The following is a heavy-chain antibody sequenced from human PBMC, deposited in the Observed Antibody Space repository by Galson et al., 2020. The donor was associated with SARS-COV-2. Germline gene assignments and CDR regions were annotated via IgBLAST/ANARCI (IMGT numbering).Heavy chain of an antibody. CDR1: GFTFSDYS. CDR2: ISSTSGTM. J-gene: IGHJ5*02. D-gene: IGHD3-9*01. Sequence: GESLKISCVGSGFTFSDYSMNWVRQSPGKGLEWISYISSTSGTMYYADSVKGRFTTSRDNSKNSVYLHMHSLRVEDTGVYYCASIVDFDWPFDNWLDPWGQGTQVTVSP. CDR3: ASIVDFDWPFDNWLDP. V-gene: IGHV3-48*04.